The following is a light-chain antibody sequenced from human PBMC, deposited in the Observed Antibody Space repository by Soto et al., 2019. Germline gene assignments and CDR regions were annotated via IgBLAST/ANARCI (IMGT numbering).Light chain of an antibody. CDR2: EVT. J-gene: IGLJ3*02. CDR3: AAWDDSLNGRV. CDR1: SSDVGGYNY. Sequence: QSVLTQPPSASGSPGQSVTISCTGTSSDVGGYNYVSWYQQHPGKAPKLMIYEVTKRPSGVPDRFSGSKSGTSASLAISGRQSEDEADYYCAAWDDSLNGRVFGGGTKLTVL. V-gene: IGLV2-8*01.